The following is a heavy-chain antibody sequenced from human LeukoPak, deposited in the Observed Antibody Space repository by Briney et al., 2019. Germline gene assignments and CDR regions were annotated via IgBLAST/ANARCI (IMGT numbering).Heavy chain of an antibody. CDR1: GFNFNTYW. CDR2: IKQDGSEK. D-gene: IGHD3-10*01. CDR3: ARTFGSGSYGEYYFDY. J-gene: IGHJ4*02. Sequence: GGSLRLSCAASGFNFNTYWMSWVRQAPGRGLEWVANIKQDGSEKFYVDSLKGRFTISRDNAKNSLYLQMSSLRPEDTALYYCARTFGSGSYGEYYFDYWGQGTLVTVSS. V-gene: IGHV3-7*03.